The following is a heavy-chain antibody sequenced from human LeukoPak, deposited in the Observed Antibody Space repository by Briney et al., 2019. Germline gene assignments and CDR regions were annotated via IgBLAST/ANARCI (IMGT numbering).Heavy chain of an antibody. J-gene: IGHJ4*02. V-gene: IGHV4-61*01. Sequence: SETLSLTCSVSGGSVSSGFYYWSWIRQPPGKGLEWIGYVYYNGSTTYNPSLKSRVTMSVDTSKNQFSLKLSSVTAADTAVYYCAREVVLDYYDTSGYYPVFDSWGQGTLVTVSS. CDR3: AREVVLDYYDTSGYYPVFDS. D-gene: IGHD3-22*01. CDR1: GGSVSSGFYY. CDR2: VYYNGST.